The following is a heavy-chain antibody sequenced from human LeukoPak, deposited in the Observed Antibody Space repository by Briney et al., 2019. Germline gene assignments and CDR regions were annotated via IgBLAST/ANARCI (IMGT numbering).Heavy chain of an antibody. J-gene: IGHJ5*02. CDR2: INPTGGST. V-gene: IGHV1-46*01. CDR1: GYTFTSYY. D-gene: IGHD3-9*01. CDR3: ARLVIKAGNWFDP. Sequence: GASVKVSCKASGYTFTSYYMHWVRQAPGQGLEWMGLINPTGGSTGYAQKFQGRVTMTRNTTISTAYMELSSLRSEDTAVYYCARLVIKAGNWFDPWGQGTLVTVSS.